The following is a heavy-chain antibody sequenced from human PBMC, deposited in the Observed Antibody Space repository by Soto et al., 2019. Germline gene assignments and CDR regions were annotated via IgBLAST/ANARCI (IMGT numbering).Heavy chain of an antibody. CDR1: GGSIINDR. CDR2: IFASGRT. D-gene: IGHD3-9*01. V-gene: IGHV4-4*07. J-gene: IGHJ4*02. Sequence: SETLSLTCTVSGGSIINDRWSLFRQPAGKGLKWIGRIFASGRTNYEPSLQTRVTMSEDTSKNQFYLTMTSLAAVNTGVYYCKRGTFDTTAPFYWGQGIPVTVS. CDR3: KRGTFDTTAPFY.